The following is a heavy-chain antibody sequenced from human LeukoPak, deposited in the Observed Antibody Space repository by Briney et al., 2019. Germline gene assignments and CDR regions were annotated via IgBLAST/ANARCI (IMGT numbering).Heavy chain of an antibody. CDR3: ARGEVTAILDY. CDR2: ISYDGSNK. Sequence: GGSLRLSCAASGLTFSSYAMHWVRQAPGKGLEWVAVISYDGSNKYYADSVKGRFTISRDNSKNTLYLQMNSLRAEDTAVYYCARGEVTAILDYWGQGTLVTVSS. CDR1: GLTFSSYA. V-gene: IGHV3-30*04. J-gene: IGHJ4*02. D-gene: IGHD2-21*02.